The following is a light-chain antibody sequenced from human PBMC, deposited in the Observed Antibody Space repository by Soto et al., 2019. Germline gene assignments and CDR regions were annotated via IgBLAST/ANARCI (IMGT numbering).Light chain of an antibody. CDR2: GAS. CDR3: QQYGSSPMYT. J-gene: IGKJ2*01. Sequence: EIVLTQSPGTLSLSPGERATLSCRARQSVRSSYLAWYQQKPGQAPRLLIYGASSRATGIPDRFSGSGSGTDFTLTISRLEPEDFAVYYCQQYGSSPMYTFGQGTKLEIK. CDR1: QSVRSSY. V-gene: IGKV3-20*01.